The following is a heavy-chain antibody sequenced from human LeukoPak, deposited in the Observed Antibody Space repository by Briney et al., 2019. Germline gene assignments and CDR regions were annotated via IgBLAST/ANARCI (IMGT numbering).Heavy chain of an antibody. CDR2: IKQDGSEK. CDR1: GFTFSSYW. CDR3: AKDRGDLPPYFDY. V-gene: IGHV3-7*01. D-gene: IGHD2-21*02. Sequence: GGSLRLSCAASGFTFSSYWMSWVRQAPGKGLEWVANIKQDGSEKYYVDSVKGRFTISRDNAKNSLYLQINSLRAEDTAVYYCAKDRGDLPPYFDYWGQGTLVTVSS. J-gene: IGHJ4*02.